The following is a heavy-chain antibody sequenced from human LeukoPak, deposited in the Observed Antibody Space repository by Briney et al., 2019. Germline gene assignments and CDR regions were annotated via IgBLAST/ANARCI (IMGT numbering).Heavy chain of an antibody. CDR1: GFSFGGYA. CDR2: IKQDGSEI. CDR3: ARGHSGRWFWWFGA. D-gene: IGHD1-26*01. Sequence: PGRSLRLSCATSGFSFGGYALTWVRQAPGRGLQWVASIKQDGSEIYYVDSVKGRFSISRDNDKNSLSLQMNSLRAEDTAVYYCARGHSGRWFWWFGAWGQGTLVTVSS. V-gene: IGHV3-7*04. J-gene: IGHJ5*02.